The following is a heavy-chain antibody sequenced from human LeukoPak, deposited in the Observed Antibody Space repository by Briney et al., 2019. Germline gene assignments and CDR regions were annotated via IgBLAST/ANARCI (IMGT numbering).Heavy chain of an antibody. J-gene: IGHJ4*02. D-gene: IGHD1-26*01. Sequence: SSETLSLICTVSGRSINSYYWGWVRQSPGKGLEWIGRIYTTGTTQYNPSLKSRVTMSVDTSTNQFSLNLRSMTAADTAVYFCGRQGYTASYYFLDYWSQGTLVTVS. CDR3: GRQGYTASYYFLDY. CDR2: IYTTGTT. V-gene: IGHV4-4*07. CDR1: GRSINSYY.